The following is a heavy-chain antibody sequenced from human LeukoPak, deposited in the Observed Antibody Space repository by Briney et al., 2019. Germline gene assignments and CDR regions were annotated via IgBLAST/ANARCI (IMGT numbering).Heavy chain of an antibody. CDR2: IYHSGST. D-gene: IGHD2-15*01. CDR3: ARGAMGCSGGSCYFRDLDY. J-gene: IGHJ4*02. Sequence: SETLSLTCAVSGGSISSGGYSWSWIRQPPGKGLEWIGYIYHSGSTYYNPSLKSRVTISVDRSKNQFSLKLSSVTAADTAVYYCARGAMGCSGGSCYFRDLDYWGQGTLVTVSS. CDR1: GGSISSGGYS. V-gene: IGHV4-30-2*01.